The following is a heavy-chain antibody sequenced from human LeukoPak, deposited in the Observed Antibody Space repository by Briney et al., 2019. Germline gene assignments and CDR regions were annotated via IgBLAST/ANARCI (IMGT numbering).Heavy chain of an antibody. V-gene: IGHV3-48*03. Sequence: GSLRLSCAASGFTFSSYEMNWVRQAPGKGLEWVSYISSSGSTIYYADSVKGRFTISRDNAKNSLYLQMISLRAEDTAVYYCARTYYDILTGYNPYFDYWGQGTLVTVSS. CDR1: GFTFSSYE. CDR2: ISSSGSTI. D-gene: IGHD3-9*01. CDR3: ARTYYDILTGYNPYFDY. J-gene: IGHJ4*02.